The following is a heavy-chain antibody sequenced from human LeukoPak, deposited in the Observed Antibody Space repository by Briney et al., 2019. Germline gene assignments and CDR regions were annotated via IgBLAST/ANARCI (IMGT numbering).Heavy chain of an antibody. D-gene: IGHD2-8*01. CDR2: INQDGSEK. CDR1: GFTLSNYW. Sequence: GGSLRLSCGASGFTLSNYWMTWVRQAPGKGLEWVANINQDGSEKYYVDSAKGRFTISRDNAKNSLYLQMNSLRAEDTAVYYCASCTNGVCTLGMDVWGQGTTVTVSS. J-gene: IGHJ6*02. CDR3: ASCTNGVCTLGMDV. V-gene: IGHV3-7*03.